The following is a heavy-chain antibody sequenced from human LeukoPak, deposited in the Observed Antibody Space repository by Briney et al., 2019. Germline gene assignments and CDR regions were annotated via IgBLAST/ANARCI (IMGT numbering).Heavy chain of an antibody. D-gene: IGHD5-18*01. CDR3: ARNPDGYRLGHHFDY. J-gene: IGHJ4*02. CDR2: IYSGGST. V-gene: IGHV3-66*01. CDR1: GFTVSSNY. Sequence: QPGGSLRLSWAASGFTVSSNYMSWVRQAPGKGLEWVSVIYSGGSTYYADSVKGRFTISRDNSKNTLYLQMNSLKAEDTAVYYCARNPDGYRLGHHFDYGNQGSLVTVSS.